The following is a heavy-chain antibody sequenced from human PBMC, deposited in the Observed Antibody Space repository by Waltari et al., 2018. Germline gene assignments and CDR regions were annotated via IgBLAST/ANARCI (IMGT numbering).Heavy chain of an antibody. D-gene: IGHD6-13*01. CDR1: GGSISSYY. CDR3: ARAMYSSSDYYYYMDV. V-gene: IGHV4-59*01. J-gene: IGHJ6*03. CDR2: IYYSGST. Sequence: QVQLQESGPGLVKPSETLSLTCTVSGGSISSYYWSWIRQPPGKGLEWIGYIYYSGSTNYNPSLKSRVTISVDTSKNQFSLKLSSVTAADTAVYYCARAMYSSSDYYYYMDVWGKGTTVTVSS.